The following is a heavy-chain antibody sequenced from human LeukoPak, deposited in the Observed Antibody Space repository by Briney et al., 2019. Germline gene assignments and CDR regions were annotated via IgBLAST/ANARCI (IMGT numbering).Heavy chain of an antibody. CDR2: MNPNSGNT. CDR1: GYTFTGYY. J-gene: IGHJ3*02. CDR3: ARGDMDVVVPAAIGDAFDI. V-gene: IGHV1-8*02. D-gene: IGHD2-2*01. Sequence: GASVKVSCKASGYTFTGYYMHWVRQAPGQGLEWMGWMNPNSGNTGYAQKFQGRVTMTRNTSISTAYMELSSLRSEDTAVYYCARGDMDVVVPAAIGDAFDIWGQGTMVTVSS.